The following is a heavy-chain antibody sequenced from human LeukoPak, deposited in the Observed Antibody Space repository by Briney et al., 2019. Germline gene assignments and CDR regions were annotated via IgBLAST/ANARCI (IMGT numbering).Heavy chain of an antibody. J-gene: IGHJ4*02. D-gene: IGHD4-17*01. CDR3: AGASTDQFDY. V-gene: IGHV4-30-2*01. CDR1: GGSISSGGYS. CDR2: IYHSGST. Sequence: PSETLSLTCAVSGGSISSGGYSWSWIRQPPGKGLEWIGYIYHSGSTYYNPSLKSRVTISVDRSKNQFSLKLSSVTAADTAVYYCAGASTDQFDYWGQGTLVTVSS.